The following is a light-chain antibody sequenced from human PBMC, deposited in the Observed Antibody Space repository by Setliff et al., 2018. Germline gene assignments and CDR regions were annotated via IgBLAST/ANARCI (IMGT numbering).Light chain of an antibody. V-gene: IGLV2-8*01. CDR1: SRDIGVYKF. J-gene: IGLJ1*01. CDR2: EVT. CDR3: SSYAASYNPYV. Sequence: HSALTQPPSASGSPGQSLTISCTGTSRDIGVYKFVSWYQQHPGKAPRLIIYEVTKRPSGVPDRFSGSKSGNTASLTVSGLQAEDEADYYCSSYAASYNPYVFGSGTKVTV.